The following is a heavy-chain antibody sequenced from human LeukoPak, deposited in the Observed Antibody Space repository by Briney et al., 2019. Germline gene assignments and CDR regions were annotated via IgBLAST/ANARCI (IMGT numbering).Heavy chain of an antibody. CDR1: GRSFSGCY. Sequence: PSEALSLTCAVYGRSFSGCYWSWIRQPPGKGLEWIGEINHSGSTNYNPSLKSRVTISVDTSKNQFSLKLSSVTAADTAVYYCARGSRGSGGSCYRNWGQGTLVTVSS. CDR2: INHSGST. D-gene: IGHD2-15*01. J-gene: IGHJ4*02. CDR3: ARGSRGSGGSCYRN. V-gene: IGHV4-34*01.